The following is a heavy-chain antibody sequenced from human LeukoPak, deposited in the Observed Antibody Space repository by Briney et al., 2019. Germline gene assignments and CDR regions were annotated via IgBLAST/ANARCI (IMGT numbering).Heavy chain of an antibody. CDR3: ARLGRSPLGIVGATNPLGPFDY. D-gene: IGHD1-26*01. CDR2: IYYSGST. Sequence: PSETLSLTRTVSGGSISSSSYYWGWIRQPPGKGLEWIGSIYYSGSTYYNPSLKSRVTISVDTSKNQFSLKLSSVTAADTAVYYCARLGRSPLGIVGATNPLGPFDYWGQGTLVTVSS. V-gene: IGHV4-39*07. CDR1: GGSISSSSYY. J-gene: IGHJ4*02.